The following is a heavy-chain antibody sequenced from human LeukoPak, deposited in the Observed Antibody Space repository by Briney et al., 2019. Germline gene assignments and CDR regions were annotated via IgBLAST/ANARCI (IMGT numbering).Heavy chain of an antibody. D-gene: IGHD5-12*01. CDR2: INPNSGGT. CDR3: ARDRRGYSGYDPLDY. Sequence: GASVKVSCKASGYTFTGYYMHWVRQAPGQGLEWMGWINPNSGGTNYAQKFQGRVTMTRDTSISTAYMELSRLRSDDTAVYYCARDRRGYSGYDPLDYWGQGTLVTVSS. V-gene: IGHV1-2*02. CDR1: GYTFTGYY. J-gene: IGHJ4*02.